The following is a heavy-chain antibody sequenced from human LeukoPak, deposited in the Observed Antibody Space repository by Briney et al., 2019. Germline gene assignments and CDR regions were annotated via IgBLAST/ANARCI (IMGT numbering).Heavy chain of an antibody. D-gene: IGHD2-2*01. CDR2: INHSGST. V-gene: IGHV4-34*01. Sequence: SETLSLTCAVYGGSFSGYYWSWIRQPPGKGLEWIGEINHSGSTNYNPSLKGRVTISVDTSKNQFSLKLSSVTAADTAVYYCARGRSRYCSSTSCYRFYYYYYMDVWGKGTTVTVSS. CDR1: GGSFSGYY. CDR3: ARGRSRYCSSTSCYRFYYYYYMDV. J-gene: IGHJ6*03.